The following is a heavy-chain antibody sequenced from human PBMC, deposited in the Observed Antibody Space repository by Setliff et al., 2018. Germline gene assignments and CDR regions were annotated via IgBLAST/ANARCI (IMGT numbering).Heavy chain of an antibody. Sequence: PSETLSLTCDVFGGSFSGYLWAWIRQSPGKGLEWIGDVNDSGSANYKPSLKSRLTISRDTSKNQLSLNLSSVTAADTAVYYCARGRYYGSGSYSLWGQGTLVTAPQ. CDR1: GGSFSGYL. CDR2: VNDSGSA. CDR3: ARGRYYGSGSYSL. D-gene: IGHD3-10*01. V-gene: IGHV4-34*01. J-gene: IGHJ4*02.